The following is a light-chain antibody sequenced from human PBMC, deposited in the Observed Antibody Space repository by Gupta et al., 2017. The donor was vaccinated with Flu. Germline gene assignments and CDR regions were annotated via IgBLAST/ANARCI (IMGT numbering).Light chain of an antibody. V-gene: IGLV2-14*01. Sequence: QPALTQPVSVSGSPGQSITISCTGTSSDIGAYNYVSWYQQHPGKAPKLVISEVSYRPSGVSNRFSGSKSGNTASLTISGLQAEDEAYYYCCSYTSASTYVFGSGTKVTVL. CDR3: CSYTSASTYV. CDR2: EVS. J-gene: IGLJ1*01. CDR1: SSDIGAYNY.